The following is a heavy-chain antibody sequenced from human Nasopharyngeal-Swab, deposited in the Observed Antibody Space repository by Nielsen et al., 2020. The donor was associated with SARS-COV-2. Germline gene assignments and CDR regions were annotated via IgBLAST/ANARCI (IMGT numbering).Heavy chain of an antibody. J-gene: IGHJ5*02. D-gene: IGHD3-3*01. V-gene: IGHV7-4-1*02. CDR2: INTNTGNP. Sequence: ASVKVSCKASGYTFTSYAMNWVRQAPGQGLEWMGWINTNTGNPTYAQGFTGLFVFSLDTSVSTAYLQISSLKAEDTAVYYCARDEKSQGIFGVVISGQWWFDPWGQGTLVTVSS. CDR1: GYTFTSYA. CDR3: ARDEKSQGIFGVVISGQWWFDP.